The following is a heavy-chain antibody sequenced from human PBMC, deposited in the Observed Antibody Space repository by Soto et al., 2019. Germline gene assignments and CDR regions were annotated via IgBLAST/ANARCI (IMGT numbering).Heavy chain of an antibody. V-gene: IGHV3-15*01. D-gene: IGHD3-16*01. CDR1: GFTFTNAW. J-gene: IGHJ6*03. CDR3: TTLRTDSDYIWQSPDADKILYYYMHV. Sequence: GGSLRLSCAASGFTFTNAWMNWVRQAPGKGLEWVGRIKSKPDGGTTDSAAPVKGRFTISRDDSKNTLYLQMNSLKIEDTAVYYCTTLRTDSDYIWQSPDADKILYYYMHVWGRGTTVTVSS. CDR2: IKSKPDGGTT.